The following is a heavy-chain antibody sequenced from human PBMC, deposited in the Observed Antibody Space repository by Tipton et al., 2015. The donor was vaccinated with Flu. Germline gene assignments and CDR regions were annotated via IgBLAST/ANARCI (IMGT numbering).Heavy chain of an antibody. D-gene: IGHD3-10*01. Sequence: TLSLTCSVSGDSIGSGYFWGWIRQSPGQGLEWIGNVHRSGHPYYNPSLRSRVTISVDTSKNQFSLKLTSVTAADTAVYYCARDKGKWFDPWGQGTLVTVSS. CDR3: ARDKGKWFDP. V-gene: IGHV4-38-2*02. CDR1: GDSIGSGYF. CDR2: VHRSGHP. J-gene: IGHJ5*02.